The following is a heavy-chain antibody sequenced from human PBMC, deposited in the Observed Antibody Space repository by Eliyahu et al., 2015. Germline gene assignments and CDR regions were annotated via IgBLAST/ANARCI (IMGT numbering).Heavy chain of an antibody. CDR3: ARESQSSSWSWGDALDL. V-gene: IGHV4-61*02. Sequence: QVQLQESGPGLVKPSQTLSLTCTVSGDSINSGHXYWSWXRPPAGKGLEWIGRICIKGXTTYNPSXKSRVTISLDTTKNQLYLNLKSVTAADTAVYYCARESQSSSWSWGDALDLWGQGTMVNVSS. J-gene: IGHJ3*01. D-gene: IGHD6-13*01. CDR2: ICIKGXT. CDR1: GDSINSGHXY.